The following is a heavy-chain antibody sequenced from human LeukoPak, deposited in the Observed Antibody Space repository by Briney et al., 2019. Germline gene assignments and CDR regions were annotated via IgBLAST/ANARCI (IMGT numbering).Heavy chain of an antibody. CDR2: FDPEDGET. Sequence: ASVKVSCKVSVYTLTELSMHWVRQAPGKGLEWMGGFDPEDGETIYAQKFQGRVTMTEDTSTDTAYMELSSLRSEDTAVYYCATGHRPSDSSGYLYWGQGTLVTVSS. CDR1: VYTLTELS. V-gene: IGHV1-24*01. D-gene: IGHD3-22*01. J-gene: IGHJ4*02. CDR3: ATGHRPSDSSGYLY.